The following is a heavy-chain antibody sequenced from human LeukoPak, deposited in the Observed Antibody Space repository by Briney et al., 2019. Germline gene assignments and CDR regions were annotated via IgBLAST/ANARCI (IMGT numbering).Heavy chain of an antibody. V-gene: IGHV3-7*01. Sequence: GGSLRLSCAVSGFTFSDYWMSWVRQAPGKGLEWVANIKEDGSEQYYVDSVKGRFTISRDNAKNSLYLQMNSLRAEDTAVYYCAREGYSSSWYYFDYWGQGTLVTVSS. CDR3: AREGYSSSWYYFDY. CDR2: IKEDGSEQ. CDR1: GFTFSDYW. D-gene: IGHD6-13*01. J-gene: IGHJ4*02.